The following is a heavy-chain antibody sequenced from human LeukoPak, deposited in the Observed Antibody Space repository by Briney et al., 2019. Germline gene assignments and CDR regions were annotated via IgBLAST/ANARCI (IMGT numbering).Heavy chain of an antibody. CDR1: GFTFSSYW. CDR2: IKQDGSEK. Sequence: GGSLRLSCAASGFTFSSYWMSWVRQAPGKGLEWVANIKQDGSEKYYVDSVKGRFTISRDNAKNSPYLQMNSLRAEDTAVYYCAREPRPYYDFWSGYYTYYYYYYMDVWGKGTTVTVSS. CDR3: AREPRPYYDFWSGYYTYYYYYYMDV. D-gene: IGHD3-3*01. J-gene: IGHJ6*03. V-gene: IGHV3-7*01.